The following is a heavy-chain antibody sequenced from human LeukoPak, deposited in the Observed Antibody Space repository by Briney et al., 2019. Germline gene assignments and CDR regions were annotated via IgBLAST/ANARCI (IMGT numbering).Heavy chain of an antibody. D-gene: IGHD1-14*01. J-gene: IGHJ6*02. V-gene: IGHV3-23*01. Sequence: PGGSLRLSCAASGFTFSSYGMSWVRQAPGKGLGWVSTISGSGGSTYYADSVRGRFTISRDDSKNTLYLQMNSLRVEDTAVYYCAKHTEIWYYYYGMDVWGQGTTVTVSS. CDR3: AKHTEIWYYYYGMDV. CDR2: ISGSGGST. CDR1: GFTFSSYG.